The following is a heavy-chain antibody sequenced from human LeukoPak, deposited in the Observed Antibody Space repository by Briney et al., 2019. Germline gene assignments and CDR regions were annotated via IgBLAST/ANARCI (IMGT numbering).Heavy chain of an antibody. D-gene: IGHD5-12*01. Sequence: PSGTLSLTCSVSGDSISRYFWSWIRLSPGKGLEWIGYVHHSGTSRYKPSLESRVTISLDTSENQFSLTLKSVTAADTALYYCAGAEIDRLRSPGTLYYIDAWGPGTLVTVSS. V-gene: IGHV4-59*01. CDR3: AGAEIDRLRSPGTLYYIDA. CDR2: VHHSGTS. J-gene: IGHJ5*02. CDR1: GDSISRYF.